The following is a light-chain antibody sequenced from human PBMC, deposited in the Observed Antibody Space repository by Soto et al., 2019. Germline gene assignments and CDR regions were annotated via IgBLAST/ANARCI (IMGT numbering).Light chain of an antibody. Sequence: QSVLTQPASVSGSPGQSITISCTGTSSDVGSHNLVSWYQQHPGQAPKLMIYEVSKRPLGVSTRFSASNSGNTASLTISGLQAEDEADYYCRSYGGSRAVFGGGTQLTVL. J-gene: IGLJ7*01. CDR2: EVS. CDR3: RSYGGSRAV. V-gene: IGLV2-23*02. CDR1: SSDVGSHNL.